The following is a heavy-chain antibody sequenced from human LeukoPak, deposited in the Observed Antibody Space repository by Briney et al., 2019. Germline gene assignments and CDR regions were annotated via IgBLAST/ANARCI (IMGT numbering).Heavy chain of an antibody. V-gene: IGHV1-3*01. CDR3: ARANDIVVVPAALDY. CDR2: INAGNGNT. D-gene: IGHD2-2*01. CDR1: GYTFTSYA. J-gene: IGHJ4*02. Sequence: ASVEVSCKASGYTFTSYAMHWVRQAPGQRLEWMGWINAGNGNTKYSQKFQGRVTITRDTSASTAYMELSSLRSEDTAVYYCARANDIVVVPAALDYWGQGTLVTVSS.